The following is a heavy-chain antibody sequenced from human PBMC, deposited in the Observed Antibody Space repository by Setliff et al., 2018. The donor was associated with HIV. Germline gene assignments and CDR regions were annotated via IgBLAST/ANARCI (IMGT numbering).Heavy chain of an antibody. CDR1: GFTFSNYG. V-gene: IGHV3-30*02. CDR3: ARGGANPSWFDS. CDR2: IHYDGRDQ. D-gene: IGHD3-16*01. J-gene: IGHJ5*01. Sequence: GGSLRLSCAASGFTFSNYGMHWVRQAPGKGLEWVTFIHYDGRDQYYADSVKGRFTNSRDNAKNTLYLQMDSLRAEDTAVYYCARGGANPSWFDSWGQGTLVTVS.